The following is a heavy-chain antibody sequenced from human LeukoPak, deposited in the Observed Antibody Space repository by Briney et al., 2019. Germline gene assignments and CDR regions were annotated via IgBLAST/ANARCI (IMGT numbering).Heavy chain of an antibody. J-gene: IGHJ5*02. V-gene: IGHV4-39*01. CDR1: GDSISSSAYY. CDR2: IYYSGST. D-gene: IGHD3-3*01. CDR3: ARHSYYDFWSGYRNWFDP. Sequence: SETLSLTCTVSGDSISSSAYYWGWIRQPPGKGLEWIGSIYYSGSTYYNPSLKSRVTISVDTSKNQFSLKLSSVTAADTAVYYCARHSYYDFWSGYRNWFDPWGQGTLVTVSS.